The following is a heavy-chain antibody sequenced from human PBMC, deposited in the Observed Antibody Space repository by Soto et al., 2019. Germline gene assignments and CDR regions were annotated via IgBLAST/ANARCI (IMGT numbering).Heavy chain of an antibody. CDR3: ARPSGWDSSGPRDWFDP. J-gene: IGHJ5*02. CDR1: GYSFTSYW. CDR2: IYPGDSDT. V-gene: IGHV5-51*01. D-gene: IGHD6-19*01. Sequence: GESLKISCKGSGYSFTSYWIGWVRQMPGKGLEWMGIIYPGDSDTRYSSSFQGQVTISADKSISTAYLQWSSLKASDTAMYYCARPSGWDSSGPRDWFDPWGQGTLVTVSS.